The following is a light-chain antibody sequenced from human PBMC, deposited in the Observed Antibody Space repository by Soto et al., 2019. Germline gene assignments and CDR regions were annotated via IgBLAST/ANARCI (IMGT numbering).Light chain of an antibody. V-gene: IGLV2-11*01. CDR2: DVS. Sequence: QSVLTQPRSVSGSPGQSITISCIGTSSDVGGYNYVSWYRQHPGKAPKLMIYDVSKRPSGVPDRFSGSKSGNTASLTISGLQAEDEADYYCCSYAGSYTHYVFGTGTKLTVL. CDR3: CSYAGSYTHYV. CDR1: SSDVGGYNY. J-gene: IGLJ1*01.